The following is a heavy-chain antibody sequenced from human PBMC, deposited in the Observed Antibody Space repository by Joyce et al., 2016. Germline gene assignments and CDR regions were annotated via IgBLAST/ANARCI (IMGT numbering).Heavy chain of an antibody. Sequence: EVQLVESGGGLVQPGRSLRLSCAASGFTFDDYAMHWVRQAPGKGLEWVSGNNWNTGSMGYSDSVKGRFTISRDNAKNSLNLQMNSLRAEDTAFYYCAKDGGSSGGAGWYFDYWGQGTLVTVSS. V-gene: IGHV3-9*01. CDR3: AKDGGSSGGAGWYFDY. D-gene: IGHD6-19*01. J-gene: IGHJ4*02. CDR1: GFTFDDYA. CDR2: NNWNTGSM.